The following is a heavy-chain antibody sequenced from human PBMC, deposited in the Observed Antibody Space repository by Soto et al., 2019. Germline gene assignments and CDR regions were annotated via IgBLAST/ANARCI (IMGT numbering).Heavy chain of an antibody. J-gene: IGHJ6*02. CDR3: ARIVDTAMAFSLYYYYGMDV. Sequence: PGETLKISCKGSRYSFTSYWIGWVRQMPGKGLEWMGIIYPGDSDTRYSPSFQGQVTISADKSISTAYLQWSSLKASATAMYYCARIVDTAMAFSLYYYYGMDVWGQGTTVTVSS. V-gene: IGHV5-51*01. D-gene: IGHD5-18*01. CDR1: RYSFTSYW. CDR2: IYPGDSDT.